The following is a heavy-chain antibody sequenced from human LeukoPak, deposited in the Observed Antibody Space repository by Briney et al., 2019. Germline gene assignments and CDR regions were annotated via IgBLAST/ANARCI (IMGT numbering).Heavy chain of an antibody. V-gene: IGHV3-23*01. CDR2: ISGSGGST. Sequence: GGSLRLSCAASGFTFSSYAMSWVRQAPGKGLEWVSAISGSGGSTYYADSVKGRFTISRDNSKNTLYLQMNSLRAEDTAVYYCAKAQDCSGGSCYWFDPWGRGTLVTVSS. CDR1: GFTFSSYA. CDR3: AKAQDCSGGSCYWFDP. J-gene: IGHJ5*02. D-gene: IGHD2-15*01.